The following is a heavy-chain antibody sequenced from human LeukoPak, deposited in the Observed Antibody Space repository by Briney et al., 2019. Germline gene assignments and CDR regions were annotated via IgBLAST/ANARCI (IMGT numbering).Heavy chain of an antibody. CDR2: IWYDGSNK. V-gene: IGHV3-33*01. D-gene: IGHD2-15*01. Sequence: GGSLRLSCAASGXTFSSCGMHWVRQAPGKGLEWVAVIWYDGSNKYYADSVKGRFTISRDNSKNTLYLQMNSLRAEDTAVYYCARDSYCNGDRCYLTTLYWGQGTLVTVSS. J-gene: IGHJ4*02. CDR1: GXTFSSCG. CDR3: ARDSYCNGDRCYLTTLY.